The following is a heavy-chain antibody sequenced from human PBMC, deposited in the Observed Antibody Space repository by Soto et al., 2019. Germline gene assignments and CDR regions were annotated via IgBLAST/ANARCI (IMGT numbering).Heavy chain of an antibody. J-gene: IGHJ4*02. D-gene: IGHD2-15*01. V-gene: IGHV3-23*01. CDR2: ISGSGGST. CDR3: AKGTLGYCSGGSCYLDY. CDR1: GFTFSSYA. Sequence: VQLLESGGGLAQPGGSLRLSCAASGFTFSSYAMSWVRQAPGKGLEWVSGISGSGGSTYYADSVKGRFTISRDNSKNTLYLQMNSLRAEDTAVYYCAKGTLGYCSGGSCYLDYWGQGTLVTVSS.